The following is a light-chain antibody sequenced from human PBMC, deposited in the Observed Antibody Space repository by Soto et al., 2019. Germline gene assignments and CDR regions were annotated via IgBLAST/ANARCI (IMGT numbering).Light chain of an antibody. CDR2: DVS. Sequence: QSVLTQPASVSGSPGQSITISCTGTSSDVGGYNYVSWYQQHPGKAPKLMIYDVSNRPSGVSNRFSGSKSGNTASLTISGLQAEDEADYYCSSYTISSTPYVFGPG. CDR1: SSDVGGYNY. V-gene: IGLV2-14*01. CDR3: SSYTISSTPYV. J-gene: IGLJ1*01.